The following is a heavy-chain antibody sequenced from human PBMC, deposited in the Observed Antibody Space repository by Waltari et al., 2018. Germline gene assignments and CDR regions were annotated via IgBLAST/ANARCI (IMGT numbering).Heavy chain of an antibody. CDR3: ARPTDSSGLDY. Sequence: QLQLQESGPGLVKPSETLSLTCTVSGGSISSSSYYWGWVRQPPGKELEWIGSIYYSGSTYYNPSLKSRVTISVDTSKNQFSLKLSSVTAADTAVYYCARPTDSSGLDYWGQGTLVTVSS. CDR2: IYYSGST. J-gene: IGHJ4*02. V-gene: IGHV4-39*01. D-gene: IGHD3-22*01. CDR1: GGSISSSSYY.